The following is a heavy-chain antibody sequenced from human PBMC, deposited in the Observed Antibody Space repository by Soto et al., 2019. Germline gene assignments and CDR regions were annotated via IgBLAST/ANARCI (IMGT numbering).Heavy chain of an antibody. Sequence: QVQLVQSGAEVKKPGASVKVSCKASGYTFTGYYMHWVRQAPGQGLEWMGWINPNSGGTNYAQKFQGWVTMTRDTFISQPYMGLSRLRTDDTAVYYCARDSGITKDLGTGRGEARSFDGMDVWGQGTTVTVSS. CDR3: ARDSGITKDLGTGRGEARSFDGMDV. V-gene: IGHV1-2*04. CDR2: INPNSGGT. CDR1: GYTFTGYY. D-gene: IGHD3-3*01. J-gene: IGHJ6*02.